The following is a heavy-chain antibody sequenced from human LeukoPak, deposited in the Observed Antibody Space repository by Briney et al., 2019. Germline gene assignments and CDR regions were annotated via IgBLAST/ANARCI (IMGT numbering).Heavy chain of an antibody. D-gene: IGHD3-22*01. CDR1: GGSISSSSYY. CDR2: IYYSGST. V-gene: IGHV4-39*01. CDR3: ARLSLGGGYYYNYFDY. J-gene: IGHJ4*02. Sequence: PSETLSLTCTVPGGSISSSSYYWGWICQPPGKGLEWIGSIYYSGSTYYNPSLRSRVTISVDTSKNQFSLKLSSVTAADTAVYYCARLSLGGGYYYNYFDYWGQGTLVTVSS.